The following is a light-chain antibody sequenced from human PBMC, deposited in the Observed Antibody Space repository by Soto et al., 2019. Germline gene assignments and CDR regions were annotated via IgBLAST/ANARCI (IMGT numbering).Light chain of an antibody. V-gene: IGKV1-5*01. CDR2: DAS. J-gene: IGKJ5*01. CDR3: QQTHSFPIT. CDR1: QSISSW. Sequence: DIQMTQSPSTLSASVGDRVTITCRASQSISSWLAWYQQKPGKAPKLLIYDASSLESGVPSRYSGSGYGTDFTLTISSLQPEDFAIYYCQQTHSFPITFGQGTRLEIK.